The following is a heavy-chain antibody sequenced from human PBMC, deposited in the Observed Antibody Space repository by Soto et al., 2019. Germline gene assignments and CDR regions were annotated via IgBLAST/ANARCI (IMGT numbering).Heavy chain of an antibody. V-gene: IGHV1-58*01. Sequence: ASVKVSCKASGFTFTSSAVQWVRQARGQRLEWIGWIVVGSGNTNYAQKFQERVTITRDMSTSTAYMELSSLRSEDTAVYYCAEEYCSGGSCYQPSDYWGQGTLVTVSS. CDR1: GFTFTSSA. CDR2: IVVGSGNT. CDR3: AEEYCSGGSCYQPSDY. J-gene: IGHJ4*02. D-gene: IGHD2-15*01.